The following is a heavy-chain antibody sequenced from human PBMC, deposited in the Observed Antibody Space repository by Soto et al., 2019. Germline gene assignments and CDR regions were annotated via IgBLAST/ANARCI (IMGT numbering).Heavy chain of an antibody. CDR2: TYYRSKWNN. V-gene: IGHV6-1*01. J-gene: IGHJ4*02. CDR3: AREGGDSSSWYFDE. D-gene: IGHD6-13*01. Sequence: NPSQTLSLTCAISGDSVSSNSAAWNWVRQSPSRGLEWLGRTYYRSKWNNDYAVSVKRRITINPDTSKNQFSLQLNSVTPEDTAVYYCAREGGDSSSWYFDEWGQGTLVTVSS. CDR1: GDSVSSNSAA.